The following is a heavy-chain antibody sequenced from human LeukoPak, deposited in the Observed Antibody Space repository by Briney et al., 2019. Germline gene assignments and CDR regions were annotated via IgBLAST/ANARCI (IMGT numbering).Heavy chain of an antibody. V-gene: IGHV4-39*01. CDR2: IYYRGST. J-gene: IGHJ4*02. Sequence: PSETLSLTCTVSGGSISSSSYYWGWIRQPPGKGLEWIGSIYYRGSTYYNPSLKSRVTISVDTSKNQFSLKLSSVTAADTAVYYCATTGGVVVTAIDYWGQGSLVSVSS. D-gene: IGHD2-21*02. CDR3: ATTGGVVVTAIDY. CDR1: GGSISSSSYY.